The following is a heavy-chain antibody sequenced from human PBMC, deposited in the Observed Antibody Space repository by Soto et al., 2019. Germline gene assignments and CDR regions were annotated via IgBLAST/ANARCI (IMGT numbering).Heavy chain of an antibody. CDR3: TRGGDAYKNGH. CDR2: SYYSGST. V-gene: IGHV4-31*03. J-gene: IGHJ4*02. Sequence: SETLSLTCTVSGGYISSGGYYWSWIRQQPGKGLEWIGYSYYSGSTYYNPSLKSRVTMSVDTSKNQFSLKLTSVNAAVTAVYYCTRGGDAYKNGHWGQGTLVTVSS. CDR1: GGYISSGGYY. D-gene: IGHD2-21*01.